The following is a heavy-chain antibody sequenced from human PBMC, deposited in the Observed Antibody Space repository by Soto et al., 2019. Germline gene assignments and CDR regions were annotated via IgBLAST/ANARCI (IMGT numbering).Heavy chain of an antibody. CDR2: ISGSGGST. J-gene: IGHJ6*03. V-gene: IGHV3-23*01. D-gene: IGHD2-15*01. CDR3: AKTEAAPTLSYMDV. Sequence: GVSLRLSCAASGFTFSSYAMSRVRQAPGKGLEWVSAISGSGGSTYYADSVKGRFTISRDNSKNTLYLQMNSLRAEDTAVYYCAKTEAAPTLSYMDVWGKGTTVTVSS. CDR1: GFTFSSYA.